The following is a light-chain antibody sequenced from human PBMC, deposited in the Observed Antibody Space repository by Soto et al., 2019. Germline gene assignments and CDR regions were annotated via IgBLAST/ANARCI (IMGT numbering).Light chain of an antibody. CDR1: ESVSNN. J-gene: IGKJ4*01. CDR2: HAS. V-gene: IGKV3-15*01. CDR3: QQYNEWPLT. Sequence: EIVMTQSPATLSVSPGERATLSCRASESVSNNLAWYQQKFGQAPRLLLYHASTRATGIPARFSGSGSGTELTLTISSLQSEDCALYYCQQYNEWPLTFGGGTKVEIK.